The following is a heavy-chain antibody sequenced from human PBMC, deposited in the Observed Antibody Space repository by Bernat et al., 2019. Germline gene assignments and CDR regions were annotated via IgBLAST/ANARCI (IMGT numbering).Heavy chain of an antibody. CDR1: GFSFSSYT. CDR3: ARDLCASASCYYVDS. Sequence: QVQLVESGGGVVQPGRSLRLSCAASGFSFSSYTMHWVRQAPGKGLEWVAVMSYDGSNTYYADSVKGRFTISRDNFKNTLYLQMNSLRAEDTAVYYCARDLCASASCYYVDSWGHGTLVTVSS. J-gene: IGHJ4*01. V-gene: IGHV3-30*01. CDR2: MSYDGSNT. D-gene: IGHD2-2*01.